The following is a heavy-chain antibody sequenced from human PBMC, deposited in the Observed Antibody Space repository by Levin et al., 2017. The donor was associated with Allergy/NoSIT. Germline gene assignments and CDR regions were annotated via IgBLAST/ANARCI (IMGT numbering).Heavy chain of an antibody. CDR2: ITWDGTST. CDR1: GFTFDDYT. D-gene: IGHD6-19*01. V-gene: IGHV3-43*01. J-gene: IGHJ4*02. Sequence: GGSLRLSCATSGFTFDDYTMHWVRQAPGKGLEWVSLITWDGTSTYYADSVKGRFPISRDNTKNSLYLQMNSLRTEDTALYYCAKDVNGGGITVAGWVFDSWGQGTLVTVSS. CDR3: AKDVNGGGITVAGWVFDS.